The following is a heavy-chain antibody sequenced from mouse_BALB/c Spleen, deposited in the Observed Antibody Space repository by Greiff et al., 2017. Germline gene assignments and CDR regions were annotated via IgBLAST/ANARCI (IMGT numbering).Heavy chain of an antibody. CDR3: ATYYRYDAYYAMDY. CDR1: GYSITSDYA. Sequence: EVKLQQSGPGLVKPSQSLSLTCTVTGYSITSDYAWNWFRQFPGNKLEWMGYISYSGSTSYNPSLKSRISITRDTSKNQFFLQLNSVTTEDTATYYCATYYRYDAYYAMDYWGQGTSVTVSS. CDR2: ISYSGST. D-gene: IGHD2-14*01. V-gene: IGHV3-2*02. J-gene: IGHJ4*01.